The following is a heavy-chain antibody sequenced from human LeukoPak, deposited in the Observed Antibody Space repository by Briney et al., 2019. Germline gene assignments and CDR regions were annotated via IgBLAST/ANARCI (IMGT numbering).Heavy chain of an antibody. CDR2: ISGYNGNT. D-gene: IGHD4-17*01. CDR1: GYTFTSYG. J-gene: IGHJ4*02. Sequence: ASVKVSCKASGYTFTSYGISWVRQAPGQGLEWMGWISGYNGNTNYVKKFRGRVTMTTDTSTSTAYMELRSLSSDDTALYYCARDLSLGRHDDGEPFDYWGQGTLVTVSS. V-gene: IGHV1-18*01. CDR3: ARDLSLGRHDDGEPFDY.